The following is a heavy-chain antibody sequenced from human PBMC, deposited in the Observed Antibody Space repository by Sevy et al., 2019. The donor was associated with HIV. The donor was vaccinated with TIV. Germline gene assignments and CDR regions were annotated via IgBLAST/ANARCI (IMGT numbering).Heavy chain of an antibody. CDR2: ISYDGSNK. J-gene: IGHJ3*02. D-gene: IGHD4-17*01. V-gene: IGHV3-30*18. CDR3: AKNGATVTPFYAFDM. CDR1: EFTFSRYG. Sequence: GGSLRLSCAASEFTFSRYGIHWVRQAPGKGLEWVAVISYDGSNKYYRDSVEGRFTISRDNSKNTLYLQMNSLRVEDTAVYYCAKNGATVTPFYAFDMWGQGTMVTVSS.